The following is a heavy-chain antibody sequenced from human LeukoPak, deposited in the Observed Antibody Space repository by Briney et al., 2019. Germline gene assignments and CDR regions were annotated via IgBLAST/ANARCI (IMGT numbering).Heavy chain of an antibody. D-gene: IGHD6-6*01. V-gene: IGHV1-69*04. CDR3: ARAASSSPYYYYGMDV. CDR1: GGTFSSYA. Sequence: SVKLSCKASGGTFSSYAISWVRQAPGQGLEWMGSIIPILGIANYAQKFQDRVTITADKSTSTDYMELSSLRSEATAVYYCARAASSSPYYYYGMDVWGQGTTVTVSS. J-gene: IGHJ6*02. CDR2: IIPILGIA.